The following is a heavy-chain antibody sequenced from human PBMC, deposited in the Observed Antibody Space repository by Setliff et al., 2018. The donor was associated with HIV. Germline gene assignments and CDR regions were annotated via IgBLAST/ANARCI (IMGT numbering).Heavy chain of an antibody. CDR1: GGTFNNYA. CDR3: ARDFTGGDGYNFWDY. CDR2: IIPLFGTT. V-gene: IGHV1-69*13. D-gene: IGHD3-3*01. J-gene: IGHJ4*02. Sequence: SVKVSCKASGGTFNNYAISWVRQAPGQGLEWVGGIIPLFGTTNYAQKFQGRVTITADESTNTAHMELNSLRSEDTAVYYCARDFTGGDGYNFWDYWGQGTLVTVSS.